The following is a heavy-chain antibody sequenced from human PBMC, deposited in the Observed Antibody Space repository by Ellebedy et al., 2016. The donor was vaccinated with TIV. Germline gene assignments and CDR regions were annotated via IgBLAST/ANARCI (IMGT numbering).Heavy chain of an antibody. CDR2: IYYSGVT. J-gene: IGHJ4*02. Sequence: MPSETLSLTCTVSGGSISNSDYYWNWIRQPPGKGLEWIGNIYYSGVTYYNPSLKSRVTISVDTSKNHFSLRLTSVTAADTAVYYCARVETVDTFHYDSWGQGTLVTVSS. CDR3: ARVETVDTFHYDS. CDR1: GGSISNSDYY. D-gene: IGHD2/OR15-2a*01. V-gene: IGHV4-39*07.